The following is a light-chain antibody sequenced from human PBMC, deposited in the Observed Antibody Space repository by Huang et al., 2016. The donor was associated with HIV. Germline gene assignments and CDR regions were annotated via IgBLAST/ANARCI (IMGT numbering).Light chain of an antibody. CDR3: MQALQTPWT. J-gene: IGKJ1*01. CDR1: QSLLLSNGYNY. CDR2: LGV. V-gene: IGKV2-28*01. Sequence: DIVMTQSPLSLPVTPGEPASISCKSSQSLLLSNGYNYLNWYLQKPGQSPQLLIYLGVNRASGVPDRFSGSGSGTDFTLKISRVEAEDVGVYYCMQALQTPWTFGQGTKVEIK.